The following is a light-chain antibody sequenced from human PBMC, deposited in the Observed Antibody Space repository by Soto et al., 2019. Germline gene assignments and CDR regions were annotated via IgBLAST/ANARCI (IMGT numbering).Light chain of an antibody. Sequence: QSVLTQPRSVSGTPGQSVTISCTGTSSDVGVYNYVSWYQQHPGKAPKLMIYDVSQRPSGVPDRFSGSKSGNTASLTISGLQADDEADYYCCSYAGSYIVGFGTGTKLNV. V-gene: IGLV2-11*01. CDR3: CSYAGSYIVG. CDR2: DVS. J-gene: IGLJ1*01. CDR1: SSDVGVYNY.